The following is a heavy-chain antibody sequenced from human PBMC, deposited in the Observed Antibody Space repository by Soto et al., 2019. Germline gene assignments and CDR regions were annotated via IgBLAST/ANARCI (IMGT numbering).Heavy chain of an antibody. CDR3: ARRGMGPPDY. J-gene: IGHJ4*02. V-gene: IGHV4-38-2*01. Sequence: SETLSLTCAVSGYSISSGYYWGWIRQPPGKGLEWIGSIYHSGSTYYNPSLKSRVTISVDTSKNQFSLKLSSVTAADTAVYYCARRGMGPPDYWGQGTLVTVSS. CDR1: GYSISSGYY. D-gene: IGHD1-20*01. CDR2: IYHSGST.